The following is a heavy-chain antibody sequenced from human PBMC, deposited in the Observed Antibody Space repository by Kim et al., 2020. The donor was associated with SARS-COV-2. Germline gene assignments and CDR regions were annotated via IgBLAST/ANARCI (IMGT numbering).Heavy chain of an antibody. J-gene: IGHJ4*02. CDR3: ARVGGSSTKIDY. Sequence: YNPALKSRVTMSVDTSKNQFCLKLSSVTAADTAVYYCARVGGSSTKIDYWGQGTLVTVSS. V-gene: IGHV4-4*07. D-gene: IGHD2-15*01.